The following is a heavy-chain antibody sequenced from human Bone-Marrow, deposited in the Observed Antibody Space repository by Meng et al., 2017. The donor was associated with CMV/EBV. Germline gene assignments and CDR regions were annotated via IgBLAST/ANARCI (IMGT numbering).Heavy chain of an antibody. Sequence: ASVKVSCKASGYTFTGYYMHWVRQAPGQGLEWMGWINPNSGGTNYAQKFQGRVTMTRDTSISTAYMELSRLRSDDTAVYYCARIPKVFDSSSLGGDYWGQGTLVTVSS. V-gene: IGHV1-2*02. D-gene: IGHD6-6*01. CDR1: GYTFTGYY. CDR3: ARIPKVFDSSSLGGDY. CDR2: INPNSGGT. J-gene: IGHJ4*02.